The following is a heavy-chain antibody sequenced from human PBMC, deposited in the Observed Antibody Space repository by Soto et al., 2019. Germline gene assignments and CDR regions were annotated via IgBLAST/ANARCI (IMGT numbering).Heavy chain of an antibody. Sequence: GSLSLSCAASGFTFSSFTMNWVRQAPGKGLEWVSTISSNSAYIYYTDALRGRFTISRDNAKNSLHLQMNSLRAEDTAVYYCTRDASRDSSARGWFDPWGPGTLVTVSS. V-gene: IGHV3-21*01. J-gene: IGHJ5*02. CDR3: TRDASRDSSARGWFDP. CDR2: ISSNSAYI. CDR1: GFTFSSFT. D-gene: IGHD6-13*01.